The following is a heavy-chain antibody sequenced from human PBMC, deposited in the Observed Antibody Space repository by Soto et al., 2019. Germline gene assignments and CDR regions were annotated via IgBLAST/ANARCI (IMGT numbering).Heavy chain of an antibody. D-gene: IGHD3-3*01. CDR3: AADSAGYVFCSGYYRLTYGMDV. CDR1: GFTFTSSA. Sequence: SVKVSCKASGFTFTSSAVQWVRQARGQRLEWIGWIVVGSGNTNYAQKFQERVTITRDMSTSTAYMELSSLRSEDTAVYYCAADSAGYVFCSGYYRLTYGMDVWGQGTTVTVSS. V-gene: IGHV1-58*01. CDR2: IVVGSGNT. J-gene: IGHJ6*02.